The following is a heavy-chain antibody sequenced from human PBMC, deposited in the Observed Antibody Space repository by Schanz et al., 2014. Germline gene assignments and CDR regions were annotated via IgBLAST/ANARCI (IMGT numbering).Heavy chain of an antibody. CDR1: GFTASSHS. V-gene: IGHV3-23*04. CDR2: ISGSGGST. CDR3: AKVRYSSGWRGDYFDE. D-gene: IGHD6-25*01. Sequence: EVQLVESGGGLVQPGGSLRLSCGVSGFTASSHSMNWVRQAPGKGLEWVSAISGSGGSTYYADSVKGRFTISRDNSKNTVYIQMNSLRAEDTAVYYCAKVRYSSGWRGDYFDEWGQGTLVTVAS. J-gene: IGHJ4*02.